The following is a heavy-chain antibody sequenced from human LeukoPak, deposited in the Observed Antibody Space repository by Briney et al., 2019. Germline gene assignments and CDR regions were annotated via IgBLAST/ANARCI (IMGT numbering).Heavy chain of an antibody. V-gene: IGHV1-2*02. CDR1: GYTFTSYE. D-gene: IGHD2-2*01. CDR3: ARGPDKTTSPAIDY. J-gene: IGHJ4*02. CDR2: ISPKSGDT. Sequence: ASVKVSCKASGYTFTSYEINWARQAPGQGHEWMGWISPKSGDTNYAQNFQGRVTMTRDTSISTAYMELSRLTSDDTAVYYCARGPDKTTSPAIDYWGQGTLVTVSS.